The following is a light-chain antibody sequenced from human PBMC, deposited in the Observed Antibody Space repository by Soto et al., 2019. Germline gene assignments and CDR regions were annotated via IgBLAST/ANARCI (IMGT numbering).Light chain of an antibody. V-gene: IGKV3-11*01. Sequence: EIVLTQSPATLSLSPGERATLSCRASQSVSFYLAWYQHKPGQAPRLLIFDASSRAPGIPARFSGSGSGTDFTLTISSLEPEDFAVYYCQQRGNWPLTFGQGTRLEIK. CDR3: QQRGNWPLT. J-gene: IGKJ5*01. CDR2: DAS. CDR1: QSVSFY.